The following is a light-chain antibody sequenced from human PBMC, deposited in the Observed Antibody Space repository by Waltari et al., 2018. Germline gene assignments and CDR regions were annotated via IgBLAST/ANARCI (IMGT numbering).Light chain of an antibody. CDR1: SGHLTNV. Sequence: QLELTQSPSASASLGASVTLTCTLSSGHLTNVVAWHQQQPQKGPRYLMKVNSDGSHSRGDEIPDRFSGSSSGAERYLTISSLQSEDEADYYCQTGGHGTWVFGGGTKLTVL. CDR3: QTGGHGTWV. J-gene: IGLJ3*02. V-gene: IGLV4-69*01. CDR2: VNSDGSH.